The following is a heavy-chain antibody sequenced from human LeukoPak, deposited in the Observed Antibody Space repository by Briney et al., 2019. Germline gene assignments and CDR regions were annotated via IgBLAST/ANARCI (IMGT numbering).Heavy chain of an antibody. CDR2: IKQDGSEK. CDR1: GFTFSSYE. D-gene: IGHD1-7*01. J-gene: IGHJ4*02. Sequence: PGGSLRLSCAASGFTFSSYEMSWVRQAPGKGLEWVANIKQDGSEKYYVDSVKGRFTISRDNAKNSLYLQMNSLRAEDTAVYYCARDGEAYGWNYAFDYWGQGTLVTVSS. CDR3: ARDGEAYGWNYAFDY. V-gene: IGHV3-7*01.